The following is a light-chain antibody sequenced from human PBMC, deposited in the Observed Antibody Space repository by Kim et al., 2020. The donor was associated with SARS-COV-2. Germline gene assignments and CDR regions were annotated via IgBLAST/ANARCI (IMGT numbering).Light chain of an antibody. Sequence: VKLTCTLGSGNSSYAIAWHQQQPEKGPRYLMKLNSDGSHSKGDGIPDRFSGSSSGAERYLTISSLQSEDEADYYCQTWGTGIHWVFGGGTQMTVL. CDR3: QTWGTGIHWV. CDR2: LNSDGSH. J-gene: IGLJ3*02. V-gene: IGLV4-69*01. CDR1: SGNSSYA.